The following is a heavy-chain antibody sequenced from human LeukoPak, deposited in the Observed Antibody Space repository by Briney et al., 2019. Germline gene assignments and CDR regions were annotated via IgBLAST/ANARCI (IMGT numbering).Heavy chain of an antibody. V-gene: IGHV1-46*01. D-gene: IGHD5-24*01. J-gene: IGHJ4*02. CDR1: GYTFTSYY. CDR2: INPSGGST. CDR3: ARDRVREMATITDY. Sequence: ASVKVSCKASGYTFTSYYLHWVRQAPGQGLEWMGIINPSGGSTSYAQKFQGRVTMIRDMSTSTVYMELSSLRSEDTAVYYCARDRVREMATITDYWGQGTLVTVSS.